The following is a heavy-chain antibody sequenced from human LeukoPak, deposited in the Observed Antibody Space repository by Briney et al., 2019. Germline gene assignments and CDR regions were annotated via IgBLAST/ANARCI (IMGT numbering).Heavy chain of an antibody. Sequence: SETLSLTCAVYAGSFSGYYWSWIRQPPGKGLEWIGEINHSGSTNYNPSLKSRVTISVDTSKNQFSLKLSSVTAADTAVYYCARGSNWNTARDIWGQGTMVTVSS. J-gene: IGHJ3*02. CDR1: AGSFSGYY. D-gene: IGHD1/OR15-1a*01. CDR2: INHSGST. V-gene: IGHV4-34*01. CDR3: ARGSNWNTARDI.